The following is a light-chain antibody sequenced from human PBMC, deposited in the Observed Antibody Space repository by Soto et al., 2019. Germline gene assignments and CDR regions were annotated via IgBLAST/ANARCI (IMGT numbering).Light chain of an antibody. CDR2: DND. Sequence: SVLTQPPSMSAAPGQMVAISCSGTSSNIGDNSVSWYQHFPGTAPKVLIYDNDRRPSGIPDRFSGSKSGTSATLTIIGLQTGDEADYYCATWDSALSAGVFGGGTKVTVL. CDR1: SSNIGDNS. V-gene: IGLV1-51*01. J-gene: IGLJ3*02. CDR3: ATWDSALSAGV.